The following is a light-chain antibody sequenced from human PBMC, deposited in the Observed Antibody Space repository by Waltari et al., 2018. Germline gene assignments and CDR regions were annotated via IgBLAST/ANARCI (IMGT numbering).Light chain of an antibody. CDR2: AAS. CDR3: QQSYSTPRT. CDR1: QRISSY. V-gene: IGKV1-39*01. Sequence: DIQITQSPSSLSASVVARVPFTCRASQRISSYLNWYQQKPGKAPKVLIYAASSLESGVPSRFSGSGSGTDFTLTISSLQPEDFATYYCQQSYSTPRTFGPGTKVEIK. J-gene: IGKJ1*01.